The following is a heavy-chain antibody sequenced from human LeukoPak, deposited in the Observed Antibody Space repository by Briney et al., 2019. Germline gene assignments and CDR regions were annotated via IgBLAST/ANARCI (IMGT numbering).Heavy chain of an antibody. V-gene: IGHV4-34*01. D-gene: IGHD3-10*01. CDR3: ARPSYYYGSGSYRY. CDR1: GGSFSGYY. Sequence: SETLSLTCAVYGGSFSGYYWSWIRQPPGKGLEWIGEINHSGSTNYNPSLKSRVTISVDTSKNRFSLKLSSVTAADTAVYYCARPSYYYGSGSYRYWGQGTLVTVSS. CDR2: INHSGST. J-gene: IGHJ4*02.